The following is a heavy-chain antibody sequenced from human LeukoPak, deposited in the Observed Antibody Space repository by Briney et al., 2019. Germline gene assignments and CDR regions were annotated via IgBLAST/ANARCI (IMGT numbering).Heavy chain of an antibody. Sequence: PGGSLRLSCAASGFTFSGYAMSWVRQAPGKGLEWVSVIYSGGSTYYADSVKGRFTISRDNSKNTLYLQMNSLRAEDTAVYYCARVRSKLPADAFDIWGQGTMVTVSS. CDR3: ARVRSKLPADAFDI. CDR1: GFTFSGYA. J-gene: IGHJ3*02. V-gene: IGHV3-66*01. CDR2: IYSGGST. D-gene: IGHD1-7*01.